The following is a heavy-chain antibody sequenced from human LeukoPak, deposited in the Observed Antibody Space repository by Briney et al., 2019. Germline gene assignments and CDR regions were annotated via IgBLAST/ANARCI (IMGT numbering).Heavy chain of an antibody. CDR3: ARDQRPGIASAGDH. Sequence: ASVNVSCKTSGYTFTSYYMHWVRQAPGQGLEWMGIINPNGGSTTYAQKFQGRVTMTGDPSTSTVYMELSSLSSEDTAVYYCARDQRPGIASAGDHWGQGTQVAVSS. V-gene: IGHV1-46*01. CDR2: INPNGGST. J-gene: IGHJ4*02. CDR1: GYTFTSYY. D-gene: IGHD6-13*01.